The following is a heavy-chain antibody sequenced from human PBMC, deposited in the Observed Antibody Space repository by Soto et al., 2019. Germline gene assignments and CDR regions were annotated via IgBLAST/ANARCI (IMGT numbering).Heavy chain of an antibody. D-gene: IGHD6-13*01. Sequence: GSVTVSFKSSGCIFTNYYMHWVRQAPSQGLAWMGIINPSGGSTSYEKKCKGRVTMTRDTSTSTVYMELSSLRSEDTAVYYCARVVGGAAAGQYYYYGMDVWGQGTTVTVSS. V-gene: IGHV1-46*01. CDR3: ARVVGGAAAGQYYYYGMDV. CDR2: INPSGGST. J-gene: IGHJ6*02. CDR1: GCIFTNYY.